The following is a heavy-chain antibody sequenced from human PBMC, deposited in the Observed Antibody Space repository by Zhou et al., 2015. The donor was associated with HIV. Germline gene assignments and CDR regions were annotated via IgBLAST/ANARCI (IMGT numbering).Heavy chain of an antibody. V-gene: IGHV1-69*12. CDR2: IIPIFGTA. J-gene: IGHJ4*02. Sequence: QVQLVQSGAEVKKPGSSVKVSCKASGGTFSSSAISWVRQAPGQGLEWMGGIIPIFGTANYAQKFQGRVTITADESTSTAYMELSSLRSEDTAVYYCARSLGGGLTGYPGNFDYWGQGTLVTVSS. CDR1: GGTFSSSA. CDR3: ARSLGGGLTGYPGNFDY. D-gene: IGHD3-9*01.